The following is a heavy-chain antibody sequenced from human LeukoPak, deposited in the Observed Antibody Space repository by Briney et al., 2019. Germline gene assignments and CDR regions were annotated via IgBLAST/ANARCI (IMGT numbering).Heavy chain of an antibody. Sequence: GGSLRLSCAASGFTFSSYSMNWVRQAPGEGLEWVSYISSSSSTIYYADSVKGRFTISRDNAKNSLYLQMNSLRAEDTAVYYCARDEDYYDSSALGYWGQGTLVTVSS. V-gene: IGHV3-48*01. D-gene: IGHD3-22*01. CDR2: ISSSSSTI. CDR1: GFTFSSYS. J-gene: IGHJ4*02. CDR3: ARDEDYYDSSALGY.